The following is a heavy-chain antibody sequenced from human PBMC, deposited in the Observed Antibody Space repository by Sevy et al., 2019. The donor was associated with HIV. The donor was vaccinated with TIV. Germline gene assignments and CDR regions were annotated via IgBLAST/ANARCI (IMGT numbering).Heavy chain of an antibody. CDR1: GFTLSDYY. CDR2: ISGSDNTK. Sequence: GGSLRLSCAASGFTLSDYYMSWIRQAPGKGLEWDSYISGSDNTKYYADSVKGRFTISRDNAKNSLYLQMNSLRAEDTAVYYCARDHVKDGDLGDYYYFAMDVWGQGTTVTVSS. CDR3: ARDHVKDGDLGDYYYFAMDV. V-gene: IGHV3-11*01. J-gene: IGHJ6*02. D-gene: IGHD4-17*01.